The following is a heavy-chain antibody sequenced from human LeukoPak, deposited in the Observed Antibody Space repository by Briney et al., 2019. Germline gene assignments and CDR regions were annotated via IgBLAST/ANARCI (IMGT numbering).Heavy chain of an antibody. Sequence: SETLSRTCTVSGDSISSSDSYWDWIRQPPGKGLEWIGSIFHSGSTYYNPSLKSRVTISVDTSKNQFSLKLSSVTAADTAVYYCARRSVTMVRGVMPTFDYWGQGTLVTVSS. CDR3: ARRSVTMVRGVMPTFDY. D-gene: IGHD3-10*01. CDR1: GDSISSSDSY. CDR2: IFHSGST. J-gene: IGHJ4*02. V-gene: IGHV4-39*01.